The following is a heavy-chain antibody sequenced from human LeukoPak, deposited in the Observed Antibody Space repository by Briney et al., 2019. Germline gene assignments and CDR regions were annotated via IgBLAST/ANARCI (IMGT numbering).Heavy chain of an antibody. CDR1: GGSLSSYY. CDR2: IYYSGTT. V-gene: IGHV4-59*01. CDR3: ARGGVAAKYYFDY. J-gene: IGHJ4*02. Sequence: SETLSLTCNVSGGSLSSYYWGWIRQPPGKGLEFIGYIYYSGTTNYNPSLRSRVTLSVDTSKNQFSLKLSSVTAADTAVYYCARGGVAAKYYFDYWGPGTLVTVSS. D-gene: IGHD3-10*01.